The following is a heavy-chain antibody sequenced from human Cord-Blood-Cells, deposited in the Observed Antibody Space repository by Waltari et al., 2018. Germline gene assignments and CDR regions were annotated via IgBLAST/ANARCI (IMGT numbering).Heavy chain of an antibody. CDR1: GYSISSGYY. CDR3: ARDLVGGYCSSTSCSEGH. D-gene: IGHD2-2*01. V-gene: IGHV4-38-2*02. Sequence: QVQLQESGTGLVKPSETLSLTCTVSGYSISSGYYWGWIRQHPGKGLEGIGSIYLSGSTYDNPSVKSRVTISVDRSKIQCSRKLSSVTAADTAVYYCARDLVGGYCSSTSCSEGHWCQGTLVTVSS. J-gene: IGHJ4*02. CDR2: IYLSGST.